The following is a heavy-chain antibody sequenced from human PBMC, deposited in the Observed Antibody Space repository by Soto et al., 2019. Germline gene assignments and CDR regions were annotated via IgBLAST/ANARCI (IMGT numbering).Heavy chain of an antibody. Sequence: EVQLVESGGGLIQPGGSLRLSCAVSGFTVSNNYMSWVRQAPGKGLEGVSVIYSGGYTAYGDSVKGRFTISRDNSKNTLFLQMKSRRAGAGALFYGGTRPGGGGYWGQGTLVTVSS. CDR1: GFTVSNNY. CDR2: IYSGGYT. J-gene: IGHJ4*02. D-gene: IGHD3-10*01. V-gene: IGHV3-53*01. CDR3: GTRPGGGGY.